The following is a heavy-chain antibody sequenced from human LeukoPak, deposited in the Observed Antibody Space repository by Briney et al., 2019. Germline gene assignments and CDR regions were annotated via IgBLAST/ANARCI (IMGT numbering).Heavy chain of an antibody. J-gene: IGHJ4*02. Sequence: GGSLRLSCAASGFTVSTNYMSWVRQAPGKGLEWVSVIYSGGSTSYAASVKGRFTISRDNSKNTLYLQMNSLRAEDTAVYYCAKAEREWLARRGGFQDYWGQGTLVTVSS. CDR2: IYSGGST. V-gene: IGHV3-53*01. CDR3: AKAEREWLARRGGFQDY. CDR1: GFTVSTNY. D-gene: IGHD6-19*01.